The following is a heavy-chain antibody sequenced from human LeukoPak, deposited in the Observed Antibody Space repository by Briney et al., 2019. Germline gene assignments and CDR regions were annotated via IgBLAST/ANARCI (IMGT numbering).Heavy chain of an antibody. J-gene: IGHJ4*02. CDR2: ISAYNGNT. CDR3: ARGSGSYYKKPYDY. Sequence: GASVKVSCKASGYTFTSYGISWVRQAPGQGLEWMGWISAYNGNTNYAQKLQGRVTMTTDTSTSTAYMELRSLRSDDTAVYYYARGSGSYYKKPYDYWGQGTLVTVSS. D-gene: IGHD3-10*01. V-gene: IGHV1-18*01. CDR1: GYTFTSYG.